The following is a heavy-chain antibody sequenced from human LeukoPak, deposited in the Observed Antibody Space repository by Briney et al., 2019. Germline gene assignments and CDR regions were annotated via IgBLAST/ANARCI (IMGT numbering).Heavy chain of an antibody. CDR1: GGSISSGGYY. Sequence: ASETLSLTCTVSGGSISSGGYYWSWIRQPPGKGLEWIGYIYHSGSTYYNPSLKSRVTISVDRSKNQFSLKLSSVTAADTAVYYCAQTRRAWGVNDAFDIWGQGTMVTVSS. CDR3: AQTRRAWGVNDAFDI. CDR2: IYHSGST. D-gene: IGHD3-16*01. V-gene: IGHV4-30-2*01. J-gene: IGHJ3*02.